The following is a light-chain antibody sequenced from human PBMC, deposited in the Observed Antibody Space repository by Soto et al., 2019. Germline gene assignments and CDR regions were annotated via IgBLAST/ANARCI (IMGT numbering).Light chain of an antibody. CDR2: AAS. J-gene: IGKJ2*01. V-gene: IGKV1-39*01. CDR3: HQSYSMPYA. CDR1: QSISSN. Sequence: DIQMTQSASSLSASVGDRVIITCRASQSISSNLNWHQQKPGKATKVLIYAASSLQGGVPSRFSGSGSGTDFTLTISSLQPEDFSTYSCHQSYSMPYAFGQGTKLEIK.